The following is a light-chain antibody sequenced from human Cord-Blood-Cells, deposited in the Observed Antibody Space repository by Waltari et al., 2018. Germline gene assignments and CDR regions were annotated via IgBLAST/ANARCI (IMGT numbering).Light chain of an antibody. J-gene: IGKJ4*01. CDR2: GAS. CDR1: QSVSSSY. V-gene: IGKV3-20*01. Sequence: EIVLTQSPASLSLSPRERPTLSCRASQSVSSSYLAWYQQKPGQAPRLLIYGASSRATGIPDRFSGSGSGTDFTLTISRLEPEDFAVYYCQQYGSSPLTFGGGTKVEIK. CDR3: QQYGSSPLT.